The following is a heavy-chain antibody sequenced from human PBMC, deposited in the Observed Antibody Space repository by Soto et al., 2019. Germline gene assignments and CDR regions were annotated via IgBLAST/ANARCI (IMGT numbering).Heavy chain of an antibody. D-gene: IGHD6-6*01. Sequence: QVQLVQSGVEVKKPGASVKVSRKASGYTFTDYRMIWVRQAPGQGLEWMGIINPSGGSTNYAPNFQGRVTLTRDSFTSSVYMELSNLRSEDTAVYYCARPAGRLANWFDPWCQGTLVTVSS. CDR3: ARPAGRLANWFDP. CDR2: INPSGGST. CDR1: GYTFTDYR. V-gene: IGHV1-46*01. J-gene: IGHJ5*02.